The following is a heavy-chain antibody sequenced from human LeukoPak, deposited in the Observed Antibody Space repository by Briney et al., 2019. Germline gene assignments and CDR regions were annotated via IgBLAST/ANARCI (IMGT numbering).Heavy chain of an antibody. D-gene: IGHD4-11*01. CDR3: ARAEYSNDESSSY. J-gene: IGHJ4*02. V-gene: IGHV4-59*01. CDR1: GGSISSYY. CDR2: IYYSGST. Sequence: SETLSLSCATSGGSISSYYLSWIRQPPGKGLEWIGYIYYSGSTNYNPSLKSRVTISVDTSKNQCSLKLSSVTAADTAVYYCARAEYSNDESSSYWGQGTLVTVSS.